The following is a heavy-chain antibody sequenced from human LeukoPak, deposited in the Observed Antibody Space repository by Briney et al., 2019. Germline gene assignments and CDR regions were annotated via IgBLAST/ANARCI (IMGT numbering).Heavy chain of an antibody. CDR3: AKDWGTYYYDSSGYFLYY. CDR1: GFTFSSYA. J-gene: IGHJ4*02. D-gene: IGHD3-22*01. V-gene: IGHV3-23*01. Sequence: GGSLRLSCAASGFTFSSYAMSWVRQAPGKGLEWVSAISGSGGSTYYADSVKGRFTISRDNSKNTLYLQMNSLRAEDTAVYYCAKDWGTYYYDSSGYFLYYWGQGTLVTVSS. CDR2: ISGSGGST.